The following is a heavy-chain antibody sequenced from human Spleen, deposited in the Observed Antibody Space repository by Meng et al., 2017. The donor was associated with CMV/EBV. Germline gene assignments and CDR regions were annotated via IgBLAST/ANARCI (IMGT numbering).Heavy chain of an antibody. Sequence: SCGASGFTFSDQYMSWIRQAPGKGLEWIAYISGSSSTIHYAGSVRGRFTISRDDAERSVHLQMNSLRAEDTAVYYCAREDQGDYWFDHWGQGTLVTVSS. CDR3: AREDQGDYWFDH. J-gene: IGHJ5*02. D-gene: IGHD2-21*02. CDR1: GFTFSDQY. V-gene: IGHV3-11*01. CDR2: ISGSSSTI.